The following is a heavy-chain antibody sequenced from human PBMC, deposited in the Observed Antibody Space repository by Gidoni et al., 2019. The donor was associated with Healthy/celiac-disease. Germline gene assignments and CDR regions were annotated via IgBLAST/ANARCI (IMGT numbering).Heavy chain of an antibody. CDR2: ISGSGGSK. CDR1: GFPFSSYA. V-gene: IGHV3-23*01. D-gene: IGHD2-21*01. J-gene: IGHJ4*02. Sequence: EVQLLESGGGLVQPGGSLRLSCAASGFPFSSYAMSWVRQAPGKGLEWVSAISGSGGSKYYADSVKGRFTISRDKSKNTLYLQMNSRRAEDTAVYYCAKGRGTIRYYFDYWGQGTLVTVSS. CDR3: AKGRGTIRYYFDY.